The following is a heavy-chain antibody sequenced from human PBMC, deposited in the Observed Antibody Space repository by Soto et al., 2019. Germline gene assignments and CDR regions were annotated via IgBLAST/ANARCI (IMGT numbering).Heavy chain of an antibody. J-gene: IGHJ4*02. CDR3: ARFFFDYVGGSYRSDY. V-gene: IGHV1-18*01. CDR2: ISAYNGNT. Sequence: ASVKVSCKASGYTFTSYGISWVRQAPGQGLEWMGWISAYNGNTNYAQKLQGRVTMTTDTSTSTAYMELRSLRSDDTAVYYCARFFFDYVGGSYRSDYWGKGTLVTVSS. D-gene: IGHD3-16*02. CDR1: GYTFTSYG.